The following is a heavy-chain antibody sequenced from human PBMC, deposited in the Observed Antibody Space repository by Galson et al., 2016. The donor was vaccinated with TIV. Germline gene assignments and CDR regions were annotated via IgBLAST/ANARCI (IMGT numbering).Heavy chain of an antibody. CDR1: GVIFRRYS. CDR2: ISSSSDYR. D-gene: IGHD3-22*01. V-gene: IGHV3-21*01. CDR3: ARDRDYYDSSSYSPDAFDM. Sequence: SLRLSCAASGVIFRRYSMNWVRQAPGKGLEWVSTISSSSDYRFYADSVKGRFTISRDNARNSLHLQINSLRVEDTAVFYCARDRDYYDSSSYSPDAFDMWGQGTMVTVSS. J-gene: IGHJ3*02.